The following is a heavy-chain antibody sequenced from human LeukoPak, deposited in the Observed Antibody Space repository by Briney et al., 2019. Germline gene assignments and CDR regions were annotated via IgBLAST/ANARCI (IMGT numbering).Heavy chain of an antibody. CDR1: GFTFANSA. CDR3: AKDEAAARPYY. Sequence: GGSLRLSCVASGFTFANSAMTWVRQAPGKGLEWVSSISDDGGSAYFADSVKARFTISRDNSRNTLYLQMSGLRAEDTAIYCCAKDEAAARPYYWGQGILVTVSS. V-gene: IGHV3-23*01. J-gene: IGHJ4*02. CDR2: ISDDGGSA. D-gene: IGHD6-6*01.